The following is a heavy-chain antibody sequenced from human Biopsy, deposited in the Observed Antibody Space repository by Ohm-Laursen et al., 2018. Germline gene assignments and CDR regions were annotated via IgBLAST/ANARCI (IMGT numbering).Heavy chain of an antibody. CDR3: ARGYAGLYEAFDF. CDR2: IYNDVST. Sequence: GTLSLTCTVSGASVSRGSYDWSWIRQPPGKGLEWIGNIYNDVSTKYNPSLRSRVTISADKSTNQFSLKLRSVTAADTAVYYCARGYAGLYEAFDFWGQGTVVTVAS. CDR1: GASVSRGSYD. D-gene: IGHD5-18*01. V-gene: IGHV4-61*01. J-gene: IGHJ3*01.